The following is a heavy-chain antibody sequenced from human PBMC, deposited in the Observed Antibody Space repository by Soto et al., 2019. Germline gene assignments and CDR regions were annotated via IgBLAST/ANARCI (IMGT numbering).Heavy chain of an antibody. CDR3: ARRVAAAEGWFDP. CDR1: GGTFSSYT. D-gene: IGHD6-13*01. Sequence: QVQLVQSGAEVKKPGSSVKVSCKASGGTFSSYTISWVRQAPGQGLEWMGRIIPILGIANYAQKFQGRVTITADKSTSTAYMELSSLRSEDTAVYYCARRVAAAEGWFDPWGQGTLVIVSS. V-gene: IGHV1-69*02. CDR2: IIPILGIA. J-gene: IGHJ5*02.